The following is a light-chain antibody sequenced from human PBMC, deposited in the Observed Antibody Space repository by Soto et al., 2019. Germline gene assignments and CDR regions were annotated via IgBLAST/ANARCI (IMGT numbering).Light chain of an antibody. CDR2: DAS. V-gene: IGKV3-11*01. CDR1: QSVGSS. Sequence: EIVLTQSPATLSLSPGERATLSCRASQSVGSSLAWYQQKPVQAPMLLIYDASNRATGIPARFSGSGSGTDFTLTISSLEPEDFAVYYCQQRSNWPALTFGGGTKVEIK. CDR3: QQRSNWPALT. J-gene: IGKJ4*01.